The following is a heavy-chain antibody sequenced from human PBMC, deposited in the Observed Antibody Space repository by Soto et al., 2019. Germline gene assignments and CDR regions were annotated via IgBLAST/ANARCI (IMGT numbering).Heavy chain of an antibody. CDR1: VGSISNSNW. CDR2: IYHTGST. V-gene: IGHV4-4*02. CDR3: AHRPIVGAAI. J-gene: IGHJ4*02. Sequence: SETLSLTCGLFVGSISNSNWWTWVRQPPGKGLEWIGEIYHTGSTNYNSSLMSRVTISLDKPNNQFSLKLSSVTAADTSVYYCAHRPIVGAAIWGQGTMVTVSS. D-gene: IGHD1-26*01.